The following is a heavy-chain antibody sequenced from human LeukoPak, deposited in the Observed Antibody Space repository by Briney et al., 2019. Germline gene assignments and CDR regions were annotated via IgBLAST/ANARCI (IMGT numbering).Heavy chain of an antibody. V-gene: IGHV1-18*01. J-gene: IGHJ4*02. D-gene: IGHD5-18*01. CDR3: ARDQGTGIHFWAYFDY. CDR2: ISPYNGNT. Sequence: GASVKVSCKASGYTFTTYGITWVRRAPGQGLEWMGWISPYNGNTIYAQKLQGRVTMTTDTSTGTAYMELRSLRSDDTAVYYCARDQGTGIHFWAYFDYWGQGAPVTVSS. CDR1: GYTFTTYG.